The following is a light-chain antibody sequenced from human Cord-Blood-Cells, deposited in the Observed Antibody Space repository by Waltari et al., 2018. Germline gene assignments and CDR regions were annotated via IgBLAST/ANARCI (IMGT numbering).Light chain of an antibody. Sequence: EIVMTQSPATRSVSPGDRATLSCRASQSVSSNLAWYQQKPGQTPRFLIYSAATRAARRPARFSGSGCVTEFTLTISSLQAEDFAVYYCQQYNNWSPLTFGGGNKVEIK. CDR2: SAA. CDR1: QSVSSN. V-gene: IGKV3-15*01. CDR3: QQYNNWSPLT. J-gene: IGKJ4*01.